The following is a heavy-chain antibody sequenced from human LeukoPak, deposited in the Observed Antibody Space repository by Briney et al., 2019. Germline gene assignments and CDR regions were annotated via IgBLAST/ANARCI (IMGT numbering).Heavy chain of an antibody. J-gene: IGHJ3*02. CDR3: ARDRIGYCSSTSCFDAFDI. CDR2: IIPIFGTA. D-gene: IGHD2-2*01. Sequence: SVKVSCKASGGTFSSYAISWVRQAPGQGLEWMGGIIPIFGTANYAQKFQGRVTITTDESTSTAYMELSSLRSEDTAVYYCARDRIGYCSSTSCFDAFDIWGQGTMVTVSS. CDR1: GGTFSSYA. V-gene: IGHV1-69*05.